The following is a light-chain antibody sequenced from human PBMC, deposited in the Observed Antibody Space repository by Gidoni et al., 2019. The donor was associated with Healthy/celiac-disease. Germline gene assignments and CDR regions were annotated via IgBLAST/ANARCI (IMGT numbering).Light chain of an antibody. Sequence: QSVLTQPPSVSGAPGQRVTISCTGSSSNIGAGYDVHWYQQHPGTAPKLLIYGNSNRPSGVPDRVSGSKSGTSASLAITGPQAEDEADDYCQSYDSSLSGSVVFGGGTKLTVL. V-gene: IGLV1-40*01. CDR2: GNS. CDR1: SSNIGAGYD. CDR3: QSYDSSLSGSVV. J-gene: IGLJ2*01.